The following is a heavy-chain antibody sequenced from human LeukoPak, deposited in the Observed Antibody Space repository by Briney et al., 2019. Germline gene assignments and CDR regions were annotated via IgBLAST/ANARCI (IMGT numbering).Heavy chain of an antibody. CDR2: ISTSGGTP. D-gene: IGHD7-27*01. CDR3: AKDSETGYWYFDL. V-gene: IGHV3-23*01. Sequence: GGSLRLSCAASGFTFSNYAVRSVRQAPGGGVEWVSAISTSGGTPYYADSVKGRFTVSRDNSENTLYLQMDSLRAEDTALYYCAKDSETGYWYFDLWGRGTLVTVSS. CDR1: GFTFSNYA. J-gene: IGHJ2*01.